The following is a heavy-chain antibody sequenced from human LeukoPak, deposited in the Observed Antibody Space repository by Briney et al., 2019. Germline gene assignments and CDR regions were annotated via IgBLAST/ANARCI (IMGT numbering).Heavy chain of an antibody. CDR1: GYSFTTYW. Sequence: ESLKISCKGSGYSFTTYWIGWVRQMPGRGLEWMGIIYPGDSDTRYSPSFRGQVTISADKSISTAYLQWSSLKASDTAMYYCARQFRDSSGYYSYYFDYWGQGTLVTVSS. CDR2: IYPGDSDT. D-gene: IGHD3-22*01. V-gene: IGHV5-51*01. CDR3: ARQFRDSSGYYSYYFDY. J-gene: IGHJ4*02.